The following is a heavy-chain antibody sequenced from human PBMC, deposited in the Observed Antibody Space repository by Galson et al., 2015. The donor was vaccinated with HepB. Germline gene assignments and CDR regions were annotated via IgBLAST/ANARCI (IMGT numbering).Heavy chain of an antibody. D-gene: IGHD4-17*01. CDR2: IWYDGSNK. Sequence: SLRLSCAASGFTFSSYGTHWVRQAPGKGLEWVAVIWYDGSNKYYADSVKGRFTISRDNSKNTLYLQMNSLRAEDTAVYYCARASTVTYYYYGMDVWGQGTTVTVSS. J-gene: IGHJ6*02. CDR3: ARASTVTYYYYGMDV. V-gene: IGHV3-33*01. CDR1: GFTFSSYG.